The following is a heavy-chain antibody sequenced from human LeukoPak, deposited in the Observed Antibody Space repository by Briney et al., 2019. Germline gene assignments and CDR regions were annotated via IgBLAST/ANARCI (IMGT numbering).Heavy chain of an antibody. V-gene: IGHV3-21*01. Sequence: GGSLRLSCAASGFTFSSYSMNWVRQAPGKGLEWVSSISSSSSYIYYADSVKGRFTISRDNAKNSLYLQMNSLRAEDTAVYYCARVSHWLRGYFDYWGQGTLVTVSS. J-gene: IGHJ4*02. D-gene: IGHD5-12*01. CDR3: ARVSHWLRGYFDY. CDR1: GFTFSSYS. CDR2: ISSSSSYI.